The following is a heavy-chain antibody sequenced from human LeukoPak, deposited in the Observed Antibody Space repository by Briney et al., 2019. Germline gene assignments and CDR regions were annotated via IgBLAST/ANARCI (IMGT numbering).Heavy chain of an antibody. Sequence: PGGSLRLSCAASGFTFSSYAMSWVRQAPGKGLEWVSAISGSGGSTYYADSVKGRFTISRDNSRNTLYLQMNSLRAEDTAVYYCAKVRVERWLQFAFDIWGQGTMVTVSS. J-gene: IGHJ3*02. V-gene: IGHV3-23*01. CDR2: ISGSGGST. CDR1: GFTFSSYA. CDR3: AKVRVERWLQFAFDI. D-gene: IGHD5-24*01.